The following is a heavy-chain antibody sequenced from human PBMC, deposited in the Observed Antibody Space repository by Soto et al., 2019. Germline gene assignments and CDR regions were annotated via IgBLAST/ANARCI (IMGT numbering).Heavy chain of an antibody. CDR2: INTDGSST. J-gene: IGHJ4*02. Sequence: EVQLVESGGGVVQPGGSLRLSCAXSGXTFSSFWXHWVRQAPGEGLVWVSRINTDGSSTSYADSVKGRFTISRDNAKNTLYLQMNSLRVEDTAMYYCAKRGVDTFGLSYWGQGTLVTVSS. CDR3: AKRGVDTFGLSY. CDR1: GXTFSSFW. D-gene: IGHD3-10*01. V-gene: IGHV3-74*01.